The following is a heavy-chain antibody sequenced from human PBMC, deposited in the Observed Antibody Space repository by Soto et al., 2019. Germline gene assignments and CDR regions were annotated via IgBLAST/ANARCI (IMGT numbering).Heavy chain of an antibody. Sequence: QVQLVQSGAEVKRPGSSVKVSCKASGDTFSFYSINWVRQAPGLGLEWMGRVNPILSMSNYAQRFQGRVTMTAEKYTSTAYMELSGLRSAETGMYFCATSYGSGYRAFDYWGQGALVPVSS. CDR3: ATSYGSGYRAFDY. J-gene: IGHJ4*02. CDR1: GDTFSFYS. V-gene: IGHV1-69*04. D-gene: IGHD3-10*01. CDR2: VNPILSMS.